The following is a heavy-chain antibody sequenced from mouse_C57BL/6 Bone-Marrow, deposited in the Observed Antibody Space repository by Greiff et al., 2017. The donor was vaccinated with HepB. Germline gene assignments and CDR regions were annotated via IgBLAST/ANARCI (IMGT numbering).Heavy chain of an antibody. CDR3: ARPGPYWYFDV. CDR1: GYTFTSYW. V-gene: IGHV1-61*01. J-gene: IGHJ1*03. CDR2: IYPSDSET. Sequence: QVQLQQPGAELVRPGSSVKLSCKASGYTFTSYWMDWVKQRPGQGLEWIGNIYPSDSETHYNQKFKDKATLTVDKSSSTAYIQLSSLTSEDSAVYYCARPGPYWYFDVWGTGTTVTVSS.